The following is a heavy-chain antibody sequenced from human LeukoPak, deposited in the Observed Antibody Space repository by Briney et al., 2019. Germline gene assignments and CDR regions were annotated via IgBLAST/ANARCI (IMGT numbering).Heavy chain of an antibody. D-gene: IGHD4-17*01. CDR2: ISSSSSTI. Sequence: GGSLSLSCAASGFTFSSYSMNWVRQAPGQGRVWVSYISSSSSTIYYADPVKGRFTISRANAKNSLYLQMNSLRAEDTAVYSCARDGMTTRVYYYGMDVWGQGTTVTVSS. CDR1: GFTFSSYS. V-gene: IGHV3-48*04. CDR3: ARDGMTTRVYYYGMDV. J-gene: IGHJ6*02.